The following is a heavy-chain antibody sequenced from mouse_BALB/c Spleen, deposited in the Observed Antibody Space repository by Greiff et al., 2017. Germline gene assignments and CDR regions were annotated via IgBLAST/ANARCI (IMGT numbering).Heavy chain of an antibody. D-gene: IGHD2-4*01. CDR3: ASPIYYDYDAWFAY. CDR2: ISSGSSTI. V-gene: IGHV5-17*02. J-gene: IGHJ3*01. Sequence: DVKLVESGGGLVQPGGSRKLSCAASGFTFSSFGMHWVRQAPEKGLEWVAYISSGSSTIYYADTVKGRFTISRDNPKNTLFLQMTSLRSEDTALYDCASPIYYDYDAWFAYWGQGTLVTVSA. CDR1: GFTFSSFG.